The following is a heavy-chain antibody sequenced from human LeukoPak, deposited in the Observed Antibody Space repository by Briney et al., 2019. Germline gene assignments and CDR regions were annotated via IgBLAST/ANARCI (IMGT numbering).Heavy chain of an antibody. J-gene: IGHJ4*02. CDR2: ISYDGSNI. Sequence: PGRSLRLSCAASGFTFSSYGMHWVRQAPGKGLEWVAVISYDGSNIYYADSVKGRFTISRDNSKNTLYLQMNSLRAEDTAVYYCAKHHDYWGQGTLVTVSS. V-gene: IGHV3-30*18. CDR1: GFTFSSYG. CDR3: AKHHDY.